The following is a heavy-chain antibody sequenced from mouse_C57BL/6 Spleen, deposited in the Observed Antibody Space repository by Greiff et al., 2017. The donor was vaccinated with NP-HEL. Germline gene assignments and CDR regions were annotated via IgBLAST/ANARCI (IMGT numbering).Heavy chain of an antibody. CDR1: GYTFTSYW. V-gene: IGHV1-55*01. CDR3: TRDAYCATFYAMDY. Sequence: VQLQQSGAELVKPGASVKMSCKASGYTFTSYWITWVKQRPGQGLEWIGDIYTGSGSTNYNEKFKSTATLTVDKASSTSYMQLSSLTSEDSAVYYYTRDAYCATFYAMDYWGQGTSVTVSS. D-gene: IGHD2-10*01. J-gene: IGHJ4*01. CDR2: IYTGSGST.